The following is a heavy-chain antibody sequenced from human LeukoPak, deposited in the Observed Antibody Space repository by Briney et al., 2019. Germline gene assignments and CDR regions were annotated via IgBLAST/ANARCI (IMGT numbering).Heavy chain of an antibody. CDR3: ARVIRSRWRQNDF. Sequence: SGTLSLTCDVSGDSITYFWSWVRQPPGKGLEWIGEIDDGGTTNYNPSLRSRVTMSVDKSKNQFSLKLTSVTAADAAVYYCARVIRSRWRQNDFWGQGILVTVSS. CDR2: IDDGGTT. J-gene: IGHJ4*02. CDR1: GDSITYF. V-gene: IGHV4-4*02. D-gene: IGHD6-19*01.